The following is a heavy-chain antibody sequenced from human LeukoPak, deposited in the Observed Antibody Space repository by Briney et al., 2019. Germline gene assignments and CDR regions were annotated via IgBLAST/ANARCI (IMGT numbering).Heavy chain of an antibody. CDR3: AKDPGASVSGFYMDV. D-gene: IGHD2-8*02. V-gene: IGHV3-30*02. CDR1: GFTFRNYG. J-gene: IGHJ6*03. CDR2: IWSDGNNR. Sequence: PGGSLRLSCAASGFTFRNYGMHWVRQATGKGLEWVSFIWSDGNNRFYADSVKARFTISRDNSKNMLYLQMDTLRAEDTALYYCAKDPGASVSGFYMDVWGKGTTVIVSS.